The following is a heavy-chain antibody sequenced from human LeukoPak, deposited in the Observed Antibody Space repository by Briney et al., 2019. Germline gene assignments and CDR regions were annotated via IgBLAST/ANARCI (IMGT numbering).Heavy chain of an antibody. CDR1: GYSFTSYG. V-gene: IGHV1-18*01. Sequence: GESLKISCKGSGYSFTSYGISWVRQAPGQGLEWMGWISAYNGNTNYAQKLQGRVTMTTDTSTSTAYMELRSLRSDDTAVYYCARGSGSYLRLGYFDYWGQGTLVTVSS. D-gene: IGHD1-26*01. J-gene: IGHJ4*02. CDR3: ARGSGSYLRLGYFDY. CDR2: ISAYNGNT.